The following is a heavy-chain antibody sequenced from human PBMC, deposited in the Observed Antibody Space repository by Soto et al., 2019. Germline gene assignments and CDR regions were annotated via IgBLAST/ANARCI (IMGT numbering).Heavy chain of an antibody. D-gene: IGHD3-9*01. Sequence: SETLSLTCTVSGGSISSYYWSWIRQPPGKGLEWIGYIYYSGRTNYNPSLKSRDTKSVDTSKNQFSLKLSSVTAADTALYYCARSTPFYDILTGYYNAHNWFDPWGQGTLVTVS. V-gene: IGHV4-59*01. J-gene: IGHJ5*02. CDR1: GGSISSYY. CDR3: ARSTPFYDILTGYYNAHNWFDP. CDR2: IYYSGRT.